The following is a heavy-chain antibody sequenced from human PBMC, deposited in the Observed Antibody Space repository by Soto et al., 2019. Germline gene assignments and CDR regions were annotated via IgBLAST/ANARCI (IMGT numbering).Heavy chain of an antibody. V-gene: IGHV4-59*01. CDR3: ARGGNRYSNTESGVGGFDF. J-gene: IGHJ4*02. Sequence: ETLSLTCTVSGVSISSSYWSWIRQSPGTGLEWIGYIYYTGITNYNPSLKRRVTVSLDTAKNQFSLNVNSLTTADTAVYFCARGGNRYSNTESGVGGFDFWGQGTLVTVSS. CDR2: IYYTGIT. D-gene: IGHD5-12*01. CDR1: GVSISSSY.